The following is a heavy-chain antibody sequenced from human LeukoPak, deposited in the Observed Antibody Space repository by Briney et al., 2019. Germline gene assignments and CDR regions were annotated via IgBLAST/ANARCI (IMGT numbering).Heavy chain of an antibody. D-gene: IGHD6-19*01. J-gene: IGHJ6*02. V-gene: IGHV4-4*07. Sequence: SETLSLTCTVSGGSISSYYWSWIRQPAGKGLEWIGRIYTSGSTNYNPSLKSRVTMSVDTSKNQFSLKLSSVTAADTAVYYCARGHSSGWYTNYYYGMDVWGQRTTVTVSS. CDR2: IYTSGST. CDR1: GGSISSYY. CDR3: ARGHSSGWYTNYYYGMDV.